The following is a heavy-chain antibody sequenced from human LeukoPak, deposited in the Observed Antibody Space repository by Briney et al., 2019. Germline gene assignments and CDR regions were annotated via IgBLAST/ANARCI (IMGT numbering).Heavy chain of an antibody. V-gene: IGHV3-33*01. Sequence: GGSLRLSCAASGFTFSSYGMHWVRQAPGKGLEWVAVIWYDGSNKYYADSVKGRFTISRENAKNSLYLQMNSLRAGDTAVYYCARGGDRDYWGQGTLVTVSS. CDR1: GFTFSSYG. CDR3: ARGGDRDY. J-gene: IGHJ4*02. CDR2: IWYDGSNK.